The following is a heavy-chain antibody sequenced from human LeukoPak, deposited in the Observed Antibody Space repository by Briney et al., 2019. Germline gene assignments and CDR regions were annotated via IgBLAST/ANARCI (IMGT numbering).Heavy chain of an antibody. CDR1: GGSISSYY. CDR3: ARAGDFWSGYIVL. J-gene: IGHJ2*01. V-gene: IGHV4-4*09. CDR2: IYTSGST. Sequence: SETLSLTCTVSGGSISSYYWSWIRQPPGKGLEWIGYIYTSGSTNYNPSLKSRVTISVDTSKNQFSLKLSSVTAADTAVYYCARAGDFWSGYIVLWGRGTLVTVSS. D-gene: IGHD3-3*01.